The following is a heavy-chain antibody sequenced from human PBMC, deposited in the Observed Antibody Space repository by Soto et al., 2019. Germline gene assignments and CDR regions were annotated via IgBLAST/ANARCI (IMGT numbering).Heavy chain of an antibody. V-gene: IGHV4-31*03. CDR1: GGSISSGGYY. D-gene: IGHD2-2*01. J-gene: IGHJ5*02. CDR3: ARVLGYGSSTSCYRFDP. CDR2: IYYSGST. Sequence: SETLSLTCTVSGGSISSGGYYWSWIRQHPGKGLEWIGYIYYSGSTYYNPSLKSRVTISVDTSKNQFSLKLSSVTAADTAVYYCARVLGYGSSTSCYRFDPWGQGTLVTVSS.